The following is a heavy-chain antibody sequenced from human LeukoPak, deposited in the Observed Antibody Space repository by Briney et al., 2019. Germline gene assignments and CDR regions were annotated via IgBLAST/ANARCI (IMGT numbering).Heavy chain of an antibody. D-gene: IGHD6-13*01. Sequence: ASVNVSFKASGYTFIIYNMHWVRQAPGQGLEWMGIINPSGGTSYAQKLQGRITMTRDTSTSTVYMELSSLRSEDTAVYYCAREGVAGTGLDYWGQGTLVTVSS. CDR1: GYTFIIYN. CDR3: AREGVAGTGLDY. V-gene: IGHV1-46*01. CDR2: INPSGGT. J-gene: IGHJ4*02.